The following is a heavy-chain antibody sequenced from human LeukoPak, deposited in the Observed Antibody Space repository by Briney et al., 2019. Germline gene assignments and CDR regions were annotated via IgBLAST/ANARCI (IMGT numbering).Heavy chain of an antibody. V-gene: IGHV4-34*01. CDR1: GGSFSGYY. CDR3: ARGPYYYGSGSLTYYYYYYMDV. J-gene: IGHJ6*03. D-gene: IGHD3-10*01. CDR2: INHSGST. Sequence: KPSETLSLTCAVYGGSFSGYYWSWIRQPPGKGLEWIGEINHSGSTNYNPSLKSRATISVDTSKNQFSLKLSSVTAADTAVYYCARGPYYYGSGSLTYYYYYYMDVWGKGTTVTVSS.